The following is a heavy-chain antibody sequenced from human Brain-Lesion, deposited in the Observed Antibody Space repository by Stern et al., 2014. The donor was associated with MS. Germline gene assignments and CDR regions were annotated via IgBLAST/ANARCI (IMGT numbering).Heavy chain of an antibody. D-gene: IGHD3-22*01. Sequence: QVQLVQWGAGLLKPSETLSLTCAVSGGSFSGYYWTWIRQSPEKGLELIGQIDHSGSAKYNPSLKSRVTMSVDTSNTQFSLKLSSVTAADTAVYYCARGPHYFDGSGYHYWGQGTQVTVSS. V-gene: IGHV4-34*01. CDR2: IDHSGSA. CDR1: GGSFSGYY. CDR3: ARGPHYFDGSGYHY. J-gene: IGHJ4*02.